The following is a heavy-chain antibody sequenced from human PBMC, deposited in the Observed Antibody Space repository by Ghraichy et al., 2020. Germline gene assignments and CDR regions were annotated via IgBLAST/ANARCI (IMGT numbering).Heavy chain of an antibody. D-gene: IGHD6-13*01. Sequence: GGSLRLSCAASGFTFSSYSMNWVRQAPGKGLEWVSSISSSSSYIYYADSVKGRFTISRDNAKNSLYLQMNSLRAEDTAVYYCASTPGIAASGGSESYYYYGMDVWGQWTTVTVSS. CDR3: ASTPGIAASGGSESYYYYGMDV. V-gene: IGHV3-21*01. J-gene: IGHJ6*02. CDR1: GFTFSSYS. CDR2: ISSSSSYI.